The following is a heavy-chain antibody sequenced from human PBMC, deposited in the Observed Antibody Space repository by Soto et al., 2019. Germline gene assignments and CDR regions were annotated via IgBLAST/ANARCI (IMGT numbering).Heavy chain of an antibody. J-gene: IGHJ4*02. Sequence: QVQLVESGGALVKPGGSLRLSCAASGFNFSDFYISWIRQAPGKGLEWVSFISATGETIYYAESVKGRFTISRDNAQKSLVLQMNSLRDEDTAIYYCASQPQGSRRKYYFHFWGQGTLVTVSS. CDR3: ASQPQGSRRKYYFHF. V-gene: IGHV3-11*01. CDR1: GFNFSDFY. CDR2: ISATGETI.